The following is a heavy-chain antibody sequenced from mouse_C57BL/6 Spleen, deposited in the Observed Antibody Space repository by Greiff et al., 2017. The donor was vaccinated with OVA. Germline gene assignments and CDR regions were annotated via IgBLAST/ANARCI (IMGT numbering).Heavy chain of an antibody. CDR3: AKPDYYGSSYAMDY. CDR2: LFSYLST. J-gene: IGHJ4*01. V-gene: IGHV2-3*01. Sequence: VKLMESGPGLVAPSPSMSITCTVSGFSLTSYGVSWVRSHPLNLREWTAALFSYLSTNYHSALISRLSISKDNSKSQVFLKLNSLQTDDTATYYCAKPDYYGSSYAMDYWGQGTSVTVSS. D-gene: IGHD1-1*01. CDR1: GFSLTSYG.